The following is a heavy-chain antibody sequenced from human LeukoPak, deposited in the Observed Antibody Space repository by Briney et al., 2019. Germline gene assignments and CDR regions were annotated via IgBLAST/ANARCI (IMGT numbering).Heavy chain of an antibody. V-gene: IGHV3-23*01. J-gene: IGHJ4*02. D-gene: IGHD6-13*01. CDR3: AKVGSSWPTYYFDY. CDR1: GFSFGSEA. CDR2: ISPGGGTT. Sequence: GGSLRLSCAVSGFSFGSEAMSWVRQSPARGLEWVASISPGGGTTYYADYVKGRFTISRDNSNNTLYVHMNSLRAEDTAVYYCAKVGSSWPTYYFDYWGQGTLVTVSS.